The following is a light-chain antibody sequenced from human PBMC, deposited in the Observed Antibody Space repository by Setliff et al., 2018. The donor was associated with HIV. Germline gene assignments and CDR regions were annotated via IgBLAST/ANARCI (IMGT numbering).Light chain of an antibody. J-gene: IGLJ1*01. V-gene: IGLV2-14*03. Sequence: QSVLTQPASVSGSPGQSITISCTRSNNDIGDYNYVSWYQQHPVNTPKPVIYDVTNRPSGVSDRFSASKSGNTASLTISGLQADDEADYYCSSWTGSSTLMFGTGTKVTVL. CDR1: NNDIGDYNY. CDR3: SSWTGSSTLM. CDR2: DVT.